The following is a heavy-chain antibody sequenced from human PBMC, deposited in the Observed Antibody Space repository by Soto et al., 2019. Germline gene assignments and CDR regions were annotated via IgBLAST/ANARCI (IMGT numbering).Heavy chain of an antibody. J-gene: IGHJ4*02. CDR1: GYTFTSYG. CDR3: ARETVAATFDY. V-gene: IGHV1-18*01. CDR2: ISDYNGNT. D-gene: IGHD2-15*01. Sequence: QVQLVQSGAEVKKPGASVKVSCKASGYTFTSYGITWVRQAPGQGLEWMGWISDYNGNTNYAQKLQGRVTMNTDTATSTADMELRSRRADDTALYYGARETVAATFDYWGQGNLVPVSS.